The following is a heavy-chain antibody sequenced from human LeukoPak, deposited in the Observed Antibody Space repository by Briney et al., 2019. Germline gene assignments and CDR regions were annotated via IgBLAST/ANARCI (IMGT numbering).Heavy chain of an antibody. CDR1: GGTFSSYT. J-gene: IGHJ4*02. D-gene: IGHD1-26*01. Sequence: EASVKVSXKASGGTFSSYTISWVRQAPGQGLEWMGRIIPILGIANYAQKFQGRVTITADKSTSTAYMELSSLRSEDTAVYYCARDLWGGSGSYHRADFDYWGQGTLVTVSS. CDR2: IIPILGIA. V-gene: IGHV1-69*04. CDR3: ARDLWGGSGSYHRADFDY.